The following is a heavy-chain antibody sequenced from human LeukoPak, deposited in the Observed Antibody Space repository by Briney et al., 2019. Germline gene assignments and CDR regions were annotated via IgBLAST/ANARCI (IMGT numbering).Heavy chain of an antibody. CDR1: GGSISSSTYY. D-gene: IGHD3-22*01. V-gene: IGHV4-39*07. CDR3: ARVRGYYDSSGYDY. CDR2: IYNSGST. Sequence: SETLSLTCSVSGGSISSSTYYWGWIRQPPGKGLEWIGNIYNSGSTYYNPSLKSRVTISEDTSKNQISLKLSSVTAADTAVYYCARVRGYYDSSGYDYWGQGTLVTVSS. J-gene: IGHJ4*02.